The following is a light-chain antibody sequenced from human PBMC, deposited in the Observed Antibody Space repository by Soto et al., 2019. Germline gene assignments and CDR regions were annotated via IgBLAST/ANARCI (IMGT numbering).Light chain of an antibody. Sequence: IVVAKTPFSGSVTPGQPASISCKSSQSLLHSNGKTYLYWYLQKPGQPPQVLIYEVSNLFSGVPDRFSGSGSGTDFTLKISRVDAEDVGVYYCMQSIQLPRTVARGTKVDIK. V-gene: IGKV2D-29*01. CDR2: EVS. CDR3: MQSIQLPRT. J-gene: IGKJ1*01. CDR1: QSLLHSNGKTY.